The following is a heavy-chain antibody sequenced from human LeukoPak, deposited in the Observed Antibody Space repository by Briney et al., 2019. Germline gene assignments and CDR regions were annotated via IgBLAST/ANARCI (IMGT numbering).Heavy chain of an antibody. CDR2: ISGSGGST. CDR3: AKSPGIGVVTTFLS. D-gene: IGHD4-11*01. J-gene: IGHJ5*02. CDR1: GFTFSSYA. V-gene: IGHV3-23*01. Sequence: GGSLRLACAASGFTFSSYAMSWVRQAPGKGLEWVSAISGSGGSTYYADSVKGRFTISRDNSKNTLYLQMNSLRAEDTAVYYCAKSPGIGVVTTFLSWGQGTLVTGSS.